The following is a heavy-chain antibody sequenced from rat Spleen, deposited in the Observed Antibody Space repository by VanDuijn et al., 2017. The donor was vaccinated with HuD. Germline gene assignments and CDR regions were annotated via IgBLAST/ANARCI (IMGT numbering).Heavy chain of an antibody. CDR1: GFTFNYYW. V-gene: IGHV5-31*01. D-gene: IGHD5-1*01. Sequence: EVQLVESGGGLVQPGRSLKISCVASGFTFNYYWMTWIRQAPGKGLEWVATITSAGDNTFYPDSVEGRFTISRDNVKGTLYLQMNSLRSEDTATYYCTRENWVLDYWGQGVLVTVSS. CDR2: ITSAGDNT. J-gene: IGHJ2*01. CDR3: TRENWVLDY.